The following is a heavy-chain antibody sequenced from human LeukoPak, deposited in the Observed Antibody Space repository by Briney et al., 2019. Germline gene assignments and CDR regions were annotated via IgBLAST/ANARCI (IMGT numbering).Heavy chain of an antibody. J-gene: IGHJ6*03. CDR2: ISAYNGNT. Sequence: ASVKVSCKASGYTFTSYGISWVRQAPGQGLEWMGWISAYNGNTNYAQKLQGRVTMTTDTSTSTAYMELRSLRSDDTAVYYCARAYGSGSYYNEAYYYYMDVWGKGTTVTVSS. CDR1: GYTFTSYG. D-gene: IGHD3-10*01. CDR3: ARAYGSGSYYNEAYYYYMDV. V-gene: IGHV1-18*01.